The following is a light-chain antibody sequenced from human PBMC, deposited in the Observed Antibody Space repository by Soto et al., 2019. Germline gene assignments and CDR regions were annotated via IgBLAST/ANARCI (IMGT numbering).Light chain of an antibody. CDR3: SSYTSISTLV. CDR2: DVT. V-gene: IGLV2-14*01. CDR1: SSDIGGYDY. J-gene: IGLJ2*01. Sequence: QSALTQPASVSGSPGQSITISCTGTSSDIGGYDYVSWYQQHPGKAHKLMIYDVTNRPSGVSNRFSGSKSGNTASLTISGLQAEDEADYYCSSYTSISTLVFGGGTKLTVL.